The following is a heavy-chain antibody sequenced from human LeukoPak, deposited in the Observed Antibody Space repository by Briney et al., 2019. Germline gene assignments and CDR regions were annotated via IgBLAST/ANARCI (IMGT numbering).Heavy chain of an antibody. Sequence: SQTLSLTCTVSGSSISSGVYYWSWIRQHPGKGLEWIGYMYYSGSTYYNPSLKSRVTISLDTSKNQFSLKLSSVTAADTAVYYCARGSHYYGSGSYLDYWGQGTLVTVSS. CDR2: MYYSGST. CDR1: GSSISSGVYY. J-gene: IGHJ4*02. D-gene: IGHD3-10*01. CDR3: ARGSHYYGSGSYLDY. V-gene: IGHV4-31*03.